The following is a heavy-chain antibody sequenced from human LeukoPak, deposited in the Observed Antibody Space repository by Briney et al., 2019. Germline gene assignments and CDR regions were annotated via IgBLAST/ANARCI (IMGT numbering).Heavy chain of an antibody. Sequence: SETLSLTCAVSGGSISSGGYSWSWIRQPPGEGLEWIGYIYHSGSTYYNPSLKSRVTISVDRSKNQFSLKLSSVTAADTAVYYCARELSGSGSYLNWFDPWGQGTLVTVSS. CDR2: IYHSGST. CDR1: GGSISSGGYS. CDR3: ARELSGSGSYLNWFDP. V-gene: IGHV4-30-2*01. D-gene: IGHD3-10*01. J-gene: IGHJ5*02.